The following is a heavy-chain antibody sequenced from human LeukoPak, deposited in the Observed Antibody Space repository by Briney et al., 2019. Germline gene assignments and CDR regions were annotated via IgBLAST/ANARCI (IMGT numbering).Heavy chain of an antibody. CDR3: ARDSGLYYYGSGSYLGY. D-gene: IGHD3-10*01. CDR1: GGSISSYY. CDR2: IYYSGST. V-gene: IGHV4-59*01. Sequence: KPSETLSLTCTVSGGSISSYYWSWIRQPPGKGLEWIGYIYYSGSTNYNPSLKSRVTISVDTSKNQFSLKLSSVTAADTAVYYCARDSGLYYYGSGSYLGYWGQGTLVTVSS. J-gene: IGHJ4*02.